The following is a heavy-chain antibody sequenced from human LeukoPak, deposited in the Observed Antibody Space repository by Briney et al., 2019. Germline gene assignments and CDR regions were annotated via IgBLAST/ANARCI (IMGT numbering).Heavy chain of an antibody. CDR2: INYSGST. Sequence: SETLSLTCTVSGGSISSYYWSWIRQPPGKGLEWIGYINYSGSTNYNPSLKSRVTISVDTSKNQFSLKLSSVTAADTAVYYCARAYGDYGYYYYYYMDVWGKGTTVTVSS. CDR1: GGSISSYY. V-gene: IGHV4-59*01. CDR3: ARAYGDYGYYYYYYMDV. D-gene: IGHD4-17*01. J-gene: IGHJ6*03.